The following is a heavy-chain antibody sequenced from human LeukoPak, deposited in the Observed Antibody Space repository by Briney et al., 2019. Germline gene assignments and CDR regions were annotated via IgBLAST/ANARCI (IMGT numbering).Heavy chain of an antibody. Sequence: GGSLRLSCAASGFTVSSNYMSWVRQAPGQGLEWISVIYSGGSTYYADSVKGRFTISTDNPKNTLYLQMNSLRAEDTAVYYCAREYGDYVINWGQGTLVTVSS. V-gene: IGHV3-53*01. CDR3: AREYGDYVIN. CDR1: GFTVSSNY. CDR2: IYSGGST. J-gene: IGHJ4*02. D-gene: IGHD4-17*01.